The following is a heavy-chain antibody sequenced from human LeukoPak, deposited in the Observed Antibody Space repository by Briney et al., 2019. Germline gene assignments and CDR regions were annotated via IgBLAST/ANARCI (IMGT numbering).Heavy chain of an antibody. CDR3: ARGASGYDAFDI. V-gene: IGHV4-61*02. CDR2: IYTSGST. CDR1: GGSISSGSYY. Sequence: TLSLTCTVSGGSISSGSYYWSWIRQPAGKGLEWIGRIYTSGSTNYNPSLKSRVTISVDTSKNQFSLKLSSVTAADTAVYYCARGASGYDAFDIWGQGTMVTVSS. J-gene: IGHJ3*02. D-gene: IGHD3-22*01.